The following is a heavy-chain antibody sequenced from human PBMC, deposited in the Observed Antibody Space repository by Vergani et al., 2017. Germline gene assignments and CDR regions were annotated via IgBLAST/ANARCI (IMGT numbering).Heavy chain of an antibody. CDR1: GFTFSDYY. J-gene: IGHJ6*02. Sequence: QVQLVESGGGLVKPGGSLRLSCAASGFTFSDYYMSWIRPAPGKGLEWVSYISSSSSYTNYADSVKGRFTISRDNAQNSLYLQMNSLRAEDTAVYYCARFGITMVRGNYYGMDVWGQGTTVTVSS. D-gene: IGHD3-10*01. CDR2: ISSSSSYT. V-gene: IGHV3-11*05. CDR3: ARFGITMVRGNYYGMDV.